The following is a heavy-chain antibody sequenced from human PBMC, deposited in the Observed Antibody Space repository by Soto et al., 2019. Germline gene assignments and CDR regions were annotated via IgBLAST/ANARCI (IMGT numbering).Heavy chain of an antibody. D-gene: IGHD5-12*01. V-gene: IGHV4-30-4*01. CDR3: ARVKATLYRHYYFDY. CDR1: GGTINSGDYF. Sequence: SETLSLTCSVSGGTINSGDYFWSWIRQPPGKGLEWIGSIFYTGSTYYSPSLKSRASMSMDTSKNLLSLRLRSLTAADTAVYLCARVKATLYRHYYFDYWGQGTPVTVSS. CDR2: IFYTGST. J-gene: IGHJ4*02.